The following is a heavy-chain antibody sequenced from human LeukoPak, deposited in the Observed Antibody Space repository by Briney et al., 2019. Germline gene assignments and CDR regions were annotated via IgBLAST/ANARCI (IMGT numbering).Heavy chain of an antibody. CDR2: ISSSGGSI. J-gene: IGHJ3*02. V-gene: IGHV3-21*01. CDR1: GFTFSDCT. Sequence: PGGSLRLSCAASGFTFSDCTMNWVRQAPGKGLEWVSSISSSGGSIYYADSVKGRFTISRDNAKNSLYLQMNSLRAEDTAVYYCAKVLIPDSYYDSSGAHDAFDIWGQGTMVTVSS. D-gene: IGHD3-22*01. CDR3: AKVLIPDSYYDSSGAHDAFDI.